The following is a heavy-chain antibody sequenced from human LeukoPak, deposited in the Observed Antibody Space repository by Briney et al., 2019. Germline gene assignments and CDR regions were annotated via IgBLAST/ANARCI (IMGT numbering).Heavy chain of an antibody. CDR1: GGSISNYY. J-gene: IGHJ4*02. V-gene: IGHV4-59*08. CDR3: ARHVEPVGGTVFNY. CDR2: IYYTGGI. Sequence: PSETLSLTCTVSGGSISNYYWGWIRQPPGKGLEWIGYIYYTGGIHYNPSLKSRVTMSVDTSKNQFSLRRSSVTAADTAIYDCARHVEPVGGTVFNYWGQGTLVTVSS. D-gene: IGHD6-19*01.